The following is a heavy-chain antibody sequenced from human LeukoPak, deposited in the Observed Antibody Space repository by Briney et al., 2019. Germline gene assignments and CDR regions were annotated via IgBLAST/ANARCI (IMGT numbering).Heavy chain of an antibody. Sequence: GGSLRLSCAASGFTFSSYSMNWVRQAPGKWLEWVSSISSSSSYIYYADSVKGRFTISRDNAKNSLYLQMNSLRAEDTAVYYCARVKLRFLEMDVWGKGTTVTVSS. J-gene: IGHJ6*04. CDR3: ARVKLRFLEMDV. CDR1: GFTFSSYS. D-gene: IGHD3-3*01. CDR2: ISSSSSYI. V-gene: IGHV3-21*01.